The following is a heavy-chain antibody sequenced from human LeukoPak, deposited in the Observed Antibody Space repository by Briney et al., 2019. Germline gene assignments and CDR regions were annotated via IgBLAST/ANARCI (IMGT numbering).Heavy chain of an antibody. CDR1: GFTFSSYG. CDR3: AKDGIAVADY. CDR2: ISYDGSIK. J-gene: IGHJ4*02. V-gene: IGHV3-30*18. Sequence: PGGSLRFYCAASGFTFSSYGMHWVRQAPGKGLEWVAVISYDGSIKYYADSVKGRFTISRDNSKNTLYLQMNSLRAEDTAVYYCAKDGIAVADYWGQGTLVTVSS. D-gene: IGHD6-19*01.